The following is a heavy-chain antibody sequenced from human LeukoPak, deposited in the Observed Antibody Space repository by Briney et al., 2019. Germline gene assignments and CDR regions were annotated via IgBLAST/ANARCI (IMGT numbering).Heavy chain of an antibody. CDR3: ARDLDYGDYAFDY. D-gene: IGHD4-17*01. J-gene: IGHJ4*02. V-gene: IGHV3-21*01. Sequence: GGSLRLSCAVSGFTFSSYSMNWVRQAPGKGLEWVSSISSSSSYIYYADSVKGRFTISRDNAKNSLYLQMNSLRAEDTAVYYCARDLDYGDYAFDYWGQGTLVTVSS. CDR1: GFTFSSYS. CDR2: ISSSSSYI.